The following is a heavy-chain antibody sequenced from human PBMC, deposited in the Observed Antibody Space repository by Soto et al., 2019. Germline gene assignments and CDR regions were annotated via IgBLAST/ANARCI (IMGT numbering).Heavy chain of an antibody. V-gene: IGHV3-11*01. CDR3: VGYCSSTSCDWTLGYYYYYMDF. J-gene: IGHJ6*03. CDR1: GFTFSDYY. Sequence: GGSLRLSCAASGFTFSDYYMSWIRQAPGKGLEWVSYISSSGSTIYYADSVKGRFTISRDNAKNSLYLQMNSLRAEDTAVYYCVGYCSSTSCDWTLGYYYYYMDFXGKGTTVTVSS. D-gene: IGHD2-2*01. CDR2: ISSSGSTI.